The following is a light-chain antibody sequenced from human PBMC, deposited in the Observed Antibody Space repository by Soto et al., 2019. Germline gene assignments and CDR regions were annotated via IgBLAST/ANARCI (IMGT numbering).Light chain of an antibody. CDR1: QSISSY. J-gene: IGKJ2*01. CDR2: AAS. V-gene: IGKV1-39*01. CDR3: QQSYSTPTT. Sequence: DIQMTQSPSSLSASVGDRVTITCRASQSISSYLNWYQQKPGKAPKLLIYAASTLQSGVPSRFSGSGSETDFTLTISSLQPEDFATYDCQQSYSTPTTFGQGTKLEIK.